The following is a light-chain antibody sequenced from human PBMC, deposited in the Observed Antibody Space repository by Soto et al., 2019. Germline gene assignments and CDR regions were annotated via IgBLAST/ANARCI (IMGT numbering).Light chain of an antibody. Sequence: QSALTQPASVSGSPGQSITISCTGTNSDVGAYNYVSWFQQHPGRAPKLIIFEVSNRPSGVSHRFSGSKSGNTASLTISGLQTADEADYYCLSYTVTSILVFGGGTKVTVL. CDR2: EVS. V-gene: IGLV2-14*01. J-gene: IGLJ3*02. CDR1: NSDVGAYNY. CDR3: LSYTVTSILV.